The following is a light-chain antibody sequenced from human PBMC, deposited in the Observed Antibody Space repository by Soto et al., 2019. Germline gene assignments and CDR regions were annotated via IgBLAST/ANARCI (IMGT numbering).Light chain of an antibody. V-gene: IGKV3-15*01. CDR1: QFISNS. J-gene: IGKJ1*01. CDR2: GES. CDR3: QKSSNWPRT. Sequence: EIVLTQSPGTLSLSPGERVTLSCRASQFISNSLAWYQQRTGQPPRLIIYGESTRAAGISDRLSGSGSGTELNLTISRLQSEDFAVYYCQKSSNWPRTCGQGTKVDIK.